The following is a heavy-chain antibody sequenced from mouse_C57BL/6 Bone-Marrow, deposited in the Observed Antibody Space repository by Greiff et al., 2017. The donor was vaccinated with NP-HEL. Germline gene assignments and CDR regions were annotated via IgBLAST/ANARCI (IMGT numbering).Heavy chain of an antibody. J-gene: IGHJ4*01. V-gene: IGHV5-6*01. Sequence: DVHLVESGGDLVKPGGSLKLSCAASGFTFSSYGMSWVRQTPDKRLEWVATISSGGSYTYYPDSVKGRFTISRDNAKNTLYLQMSSLKSEDTAMYYCARLFHAMDYWGQGTSVTVSS. CDR1: GFTFSSYG. CDR3: ARLFHAMDY. CDR2: ISSGGSYT.